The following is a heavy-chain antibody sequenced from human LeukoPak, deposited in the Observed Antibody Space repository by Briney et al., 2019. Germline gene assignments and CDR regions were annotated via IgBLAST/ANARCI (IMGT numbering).Heavy chain of an antibody. CDR2: ISHEGSNK. Sequence: GRSLRLSCAASGFIFSDYGMHWVRQAPGKGLEWVAVISHEGSNKFYADAVKGRFTISRDNSKNTLYLQMNSLTSEDTAVYYCANEVYYDSSGYKNFEFWGQGTLVTVS. V-gene: IGHV3-30*18. J-gene: IGHJ4*02. CDR3: ANEVYYDSSGYKNFEF. CDR1: GFIFSDYG. D-gene: IGHD3-22*01.